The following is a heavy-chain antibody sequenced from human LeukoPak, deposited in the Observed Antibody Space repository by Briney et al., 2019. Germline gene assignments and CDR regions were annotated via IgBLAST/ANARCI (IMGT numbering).Heavy chain of an antibody. V-gene: IGHV3-48*03. CDR1: GFTFSSYE. J-gene: IGHJ6*03. CDR2: ISSSGSTI. CDR3: ANTLSEMATNWKPYYYYYYMDV. Sequence: PGGSLRLSCAASGFTFSSYEMNWVRQAPGKGLEWVSYISSSGSTIYYADSVKGRFTISRDNAKNSLYLQMNSLRAEDTAVYYCANTLSEMATNWKPYYYYYYMDVWGKGTTVTISS. D-gene: IGHD5-24*01.